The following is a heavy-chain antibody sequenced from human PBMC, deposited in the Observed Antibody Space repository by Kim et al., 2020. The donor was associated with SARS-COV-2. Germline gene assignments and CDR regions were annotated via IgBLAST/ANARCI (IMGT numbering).Heavy chain of an antibody. V-gene: IGHV4-59*01. D-gene: IGHD1-26*01. CDR3: ARSRVTNSGSYDY. Sequence: TPSLKSRVTISVDTSKNQFSLRLSSVAAADTAVYYCARSRVTNSGSYDYWGQGTLVTVSS. J-gene: IGHJ4*02.